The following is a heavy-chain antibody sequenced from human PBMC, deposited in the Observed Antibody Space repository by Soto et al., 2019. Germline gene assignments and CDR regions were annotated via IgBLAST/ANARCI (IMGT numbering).Heavy chain of an antibody. V-gene: IGHV3-72*01. Sequence: EVQLVESGGGLVQPGGSLGLSCAASGFTFSDHYMDWVRQAPGGGLAWVGRARNKANGYTTEYAASVKGRFTISRDDSKNSLYLQMNSLKTEDTAVYYCAKIYCAGTSCALHYYYMDVWGKGTTVTVSS. CDR2: ARNKANGYTT. D-gene: IGHD2-2*01. CDR3: AKIYCAGTSCALHYYYMDV. J-gene: IGHJ6*03. CDR1: GFTFSDHY.